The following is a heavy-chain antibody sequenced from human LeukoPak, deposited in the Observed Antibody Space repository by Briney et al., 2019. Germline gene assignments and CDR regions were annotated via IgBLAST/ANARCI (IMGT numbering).Heavy chain of an antibody. J-gene: IGHJ4*02. CDR1: GFTFSSYS. CDR2: ISSSGSYI. CDR3: ATAPKSPLGYCSSTSCKYFDY. Sequence: GGSLRLSCAASGFTFSSYSMNWVRQAPGRGLEWVSSISSSGSYIYYADSVKGRFTISRDNAKNSLYLQMNSLRAEDTAVYYCATAPKSPLGYCSSTSCKYFDYWGQGTLVTVSS. D-gene: IGHD2-2*01. V-gene: IGHV3-21*01.